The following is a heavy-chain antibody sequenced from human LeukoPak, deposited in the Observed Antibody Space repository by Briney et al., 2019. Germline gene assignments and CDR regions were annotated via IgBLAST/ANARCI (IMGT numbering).Heavy chain of an antibody. CDR2: ISAYNGNT. Sequence: ASVKVSCKASGYTFTSYGISWVRQAPGQGLEWMGWISAYNGNTNYAQKLQGRVTMTTDTSTSIAYMELRSLRSDDTAVYYCARVENPLTYYDILTGYSTAYYFDYWGQGTLVTVSS. V-gene: IGHV1-18*01. D-gene: IGHD3-9*01. CDR3: ARVENPLTYYDILTGYSTAYYFDY. J-gene: IGHJ4*02. CDR1: GYTFTSYG.